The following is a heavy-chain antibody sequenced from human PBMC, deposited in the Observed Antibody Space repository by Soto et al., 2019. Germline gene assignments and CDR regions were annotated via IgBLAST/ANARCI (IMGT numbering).Heavy chain of an antibody. J-gene: IGHJ3*02. CDR2: VRGSGGST. V-gene: IGHV3-23*01. Sequence: EVQLLESGGGLVQPGGSLRLSCAGSGFIFSSYAMNWVRQAPGKGLEWVSAVRGSGGSTYYADSVKGRFTISRDNSKNTLYLQMNSLRADDTAVYYCAKDYNWNPDAFDIWGQGTMVTVSS. CDR3: AKDYNWNPDAFDI. CDR1: GFIFSSYA. D-gene: IGHD1-20*01.